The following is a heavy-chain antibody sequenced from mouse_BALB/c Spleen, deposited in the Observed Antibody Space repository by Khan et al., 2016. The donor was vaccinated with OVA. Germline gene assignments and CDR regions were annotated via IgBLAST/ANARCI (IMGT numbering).Heavy chain of an antibody. Sequence: EVKLLVSGAELVKPGPSVKLSCSASGFNIKDTYIYWMKQRLHQGLQRIGRIVPPNDESKSGPKFQSKATLTADTSSNKAYIQVSRLTNEDNAVDYCATLYGSPFDFWGQGTMVSVSA. D-gene: IGHD2-1*01. J-gene: IGHJ3*01. CDR2: IVPPNDES. V-gene: IGHV14-3*02. CDR1: GFNIKDTY. CDR3: ATLYGSPFDF.